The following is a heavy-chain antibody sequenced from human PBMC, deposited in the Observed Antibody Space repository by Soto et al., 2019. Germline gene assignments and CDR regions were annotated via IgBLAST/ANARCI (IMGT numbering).Heavy chain of an antibody. CDR1: GFTFSSYA. CDR3: ARGRGSSSWYHY. Sequence: QVPLVESGGGVVQPGRSLRLSCAASGFTFSSYAMHWVRQAPGKGLEWVAVISYDGSNKYYADSVKGRFTISRDNSKNTLYLQMNSLRAEDTAVYYCARGRGSSSWYHYWGQGTLVTVSS. D-gene: IGHD6-13*01. CDR2: ISYDGSNK. J-gene: IGHJ4*02. V-gene: IGHV3-30-3*01.